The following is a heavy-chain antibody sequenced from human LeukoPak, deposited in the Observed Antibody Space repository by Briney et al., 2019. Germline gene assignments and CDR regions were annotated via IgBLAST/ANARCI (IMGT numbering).Heavy chain of an antibody. CDR3: ASRGYSSGWSPYYFDY. CDR1: GGTFSSYA. J-gene: IGHJ4*02. V-gene: IGHV1-69*13. CDR2: IIPIFGTA. Sequence: SVTVSCKASGGTFSSYAVSWVRQAPGQGLEWMGGIIPIFGTANYAQKFQGRVTITADESTSTAYMELSSLRSEDTAVYYCASRGYSSGWSPYYFDYWGQGTLVTVSS. D-gene: IGHD6-19*01.